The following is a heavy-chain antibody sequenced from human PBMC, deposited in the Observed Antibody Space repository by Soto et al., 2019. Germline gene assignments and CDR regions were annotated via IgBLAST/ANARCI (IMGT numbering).Heavy chain of an antibody. Sequence: EVQLLESGGGLIQPGGSLRLSCAASGFTFSSYAMSWVRQAPGKGLEWVSAISGSGGSTYYADSVKGRFTISRDNSKNTLYLQMNSLRAEDTAVYYCAKGTVGWELLLDYWGQGTLVTVSS. CDR2: ISGSGGST. V-gene: IGHV3-23*01. CDR1: GFTFSSYA. CDR3: AKGTVGWELLLDY. J-gene: IGHJ4*02. D-gene: IGHD1-26*01.